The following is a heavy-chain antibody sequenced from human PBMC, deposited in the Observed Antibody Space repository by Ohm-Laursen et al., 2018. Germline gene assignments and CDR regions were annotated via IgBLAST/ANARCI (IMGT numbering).Heavy chain of an antibody. J-gene: IGHJ3*02. D-gene: IGHD2-21*02. CDR2: ISAYNGNK. Sequence: SVKVSCKASGYAFTNHFMHWVRQAPGQGLEWMGWISAYNGNKNYAQKFQGRVTMTTDTSTRTAYMELRSLRSDDTAVYYCARVAYCGGDCYRHAFDIWGQGTMVTVSS. CDR3: ARVAYCGGDCYRHAFDI. CDR1: GYAFTNHF. V-gene: IGHV1-18*04.